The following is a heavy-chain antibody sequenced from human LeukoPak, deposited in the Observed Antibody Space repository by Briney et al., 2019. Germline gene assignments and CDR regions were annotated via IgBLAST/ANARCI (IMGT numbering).Heavy chain of an antibody. CDR3: ARDWNDFYMDV. D-gene: IGHD1-1*01. CDR1: GVTFGTYN. Sequence: GGSLRLSCAVSGVTFGTYNMNWVRQAPGKGLEWVSYISNSRNYIYYADLVKCRFTISRDNAKNSLFLQMDSLRDEDTDVYSRARDWNDFYMDVWGKGTTVTVSS. J-gene: IGHJ6*03. V-gene: IGHV3-21*01. CDR2: ISNSRNYI.